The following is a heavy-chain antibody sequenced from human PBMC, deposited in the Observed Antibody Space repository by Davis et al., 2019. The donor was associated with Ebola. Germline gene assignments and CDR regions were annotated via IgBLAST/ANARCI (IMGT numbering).Heavy chain of an antibody. CDR1: GGSISSGGYY. D-gene: IGHD6-19*01. CDR2: IYHSGST. CDR3: ARGYSSGWYV. J-gene: IGHJ6*02. V-gene: IGHV4-39*07. Sequence: MPSETLSLTCTVSGGSISSGGYYWSWIRQPPGKGLEWIGEIYHSGSTNYNPSLKSRVTISVDTSKNQFSLKLSSVTAADTAVYYCARGYSSGWYVWGQGTTVTVSS.